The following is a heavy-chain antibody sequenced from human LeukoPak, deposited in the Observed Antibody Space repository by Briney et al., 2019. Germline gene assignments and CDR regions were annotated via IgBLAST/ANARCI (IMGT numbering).Heavy chain of an antibody. J-gene: IGHJ6*03. D-gene: IGHD5-18*01. Sequence: SVKLSCTASGDSFSSYAITWVRQAPGQGLEWLGRIIPIFGTANYPQMFQGRVTITADILSSTAYIEMTNLTSDDTAVYFCAKQGAAMQDYYMDVWGNGAKVSVS. CDR3: AKQGAAMQDYYMDV. CDR1: GDSFSSYA. CDR2: IIPIFGTA. V-gene: IGHV1-69*06.